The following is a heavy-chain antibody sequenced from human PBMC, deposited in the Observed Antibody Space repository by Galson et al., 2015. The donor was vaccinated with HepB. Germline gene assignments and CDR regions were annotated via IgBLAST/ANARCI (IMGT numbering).Heavy chain of an antibody. J-gene: IGHJ4*02. CDR1: GFTFSSYA. CDR2: ISYDGSNK. D-gene: IGHD6-19*01. V-gene: IGHV3-30*04. CDR3: ATSIAVAGTAEFDY. Sequence: SLRLSCAASGFTFSSYAMHWVRQAPGKGLEWVAVISYDGSNKYYADSVKGRFIISRDNSKNTLYLQMNSLRAEDTAVYYCATSIAVAGTAEFDYWGQGTLVTVSS.